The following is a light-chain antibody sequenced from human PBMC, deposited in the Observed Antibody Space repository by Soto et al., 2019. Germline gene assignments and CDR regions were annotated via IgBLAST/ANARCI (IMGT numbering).Light chain of an antibody. CDR3: NSYTSSSTDV. Sequence: QSALTQPASVSGSPGQSIAISCTGTSSDVGGFHYVSWYQQHPGKAPKLMIYDVTNRPSGVSYRFSGSKSGNTASLTISGLQAEDEADYYCNSYTSSSTDVFGTGTKLTVL. CDR2: DVT. J-gene: IGLJ1*01. CDR1: SSDVGGFHY. V-gene: IGLV2-14*03.